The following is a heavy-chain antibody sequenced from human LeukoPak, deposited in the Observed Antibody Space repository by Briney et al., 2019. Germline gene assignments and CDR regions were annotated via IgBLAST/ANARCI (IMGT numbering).Heavy chain of an antibody. CDR2: IYPGDSDT. V-gene: IGHV5-51*01. CDR1: GYSFTNYW. CDR3: ARRGSGYYFDY. J-gene: IGHJ4*02. Sequence: GESLQISCKGSGYSFTNYWIGWMRQMPGQGLEWMGIIYPGDSDTRYSPSFQGQVTISADKSINTAYLQWSSLKASDTAMYYCARRGSGYYFDYWGQGTLVTVSS. D-gene: IGHD1-26*01.